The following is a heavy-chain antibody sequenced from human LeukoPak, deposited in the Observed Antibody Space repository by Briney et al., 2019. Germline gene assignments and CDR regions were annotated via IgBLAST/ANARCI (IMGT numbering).Heavy chain of an antibody. CDR3: AGDSSGYYYFDY. V-gene: IGHV4-31*03. CDR1: GGSISSGGYY. J-gene: IGHJ4*02. D-gene: IGHD3-22*01. CDR2: IYYSGST. Sequence: SETLSLTCTVSGGSISSGGYYWSWIRQHPGKGLERIGYIYYSGSTYYNPSLKSRVTISVDTSKNQFSLKLSSVTAADTAVYYCAGDSSGYYYFDYWGQGTLVTVSS.